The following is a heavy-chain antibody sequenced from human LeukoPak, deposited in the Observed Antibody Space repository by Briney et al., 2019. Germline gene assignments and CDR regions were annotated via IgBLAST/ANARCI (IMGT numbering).Heavy chain of an antibody. CDR3: ARTRWELLGWYFDL. CDR2: MNPNSGNT. V-gene: IGHV1-8*01. J-gene: IGHJ2*01. CDR1: GYTFTSYD. Sequence: ASVKVSCKASGYTFTSYDINWVRQATGQGLEWMGWMNPNSGNTGYAQKFQGRVTMTRDTSISTAYMELSRLRSDDTAVYYCARTRWELLGWYFDLWGRGTLVTVSS. D-gene: IGHD1-26*01.